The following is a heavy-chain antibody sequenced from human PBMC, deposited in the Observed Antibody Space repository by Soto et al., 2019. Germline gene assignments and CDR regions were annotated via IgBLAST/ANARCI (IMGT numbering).Heavy chain of an antibody. D-gene: IGHD2-8*01. CDR2: ISWNSGSI. Sequence: GGSLRLSCAASGFTFDDYAMHWVRQAPGKGLEWVSGISWNSGSIGYADSVKGRFTISRDNAKNSLYLQMNSLRAEDTALYYCAKALIEDDAFDIWGQGTMVTVSS. CDR1: GFTFDDYA. V-gene: IGHV3-9*01. J-gene: IGHJ3*02. CDR3: AKALIEDDAFDI.